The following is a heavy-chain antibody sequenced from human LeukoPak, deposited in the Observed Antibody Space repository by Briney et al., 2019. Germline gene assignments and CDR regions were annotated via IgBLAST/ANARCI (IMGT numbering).Heavy chain of an antibody. D-gene: IGHD6-6*01. CDR1: GYIFTNSW. V-gene: IGHV5-51*01. CDR3: ASQGVGSSSWGY. Sequence: MTGGSLRLSCKTSGYIFTNSWIGWVRQEPGKGLEWMGVIFPADSDTRYSPSFQGQVTISADKSITTAYLQWSSLEASDTAMYYCASQGVGSSSWGYWGQGTLVTVSS. CDR2: IFPADSDT. J-gene: IGHJ4*02.